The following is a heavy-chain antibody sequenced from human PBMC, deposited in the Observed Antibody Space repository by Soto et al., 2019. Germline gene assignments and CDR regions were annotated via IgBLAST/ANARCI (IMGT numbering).Heavy chain of an antibody. CDR3: ARRAKYYYDSSGYYPSDV. CDR2: IDPSDSYT. Sequence: HGESLKISCKGSGYSFTSYWISWVRQMPGKGLEWMGRIDPSDSYTNYSPSFQGHVTISADKSISTAYLQWSSLKASDTAMYYCARRAKYYYDSSGYYPSDVWGQGTTVTVSS. D-gene: IGHD3-22*01. V-gene: IGHV5-10-1*01. CDR1: GYSFTSYW. J-gene: IGHJ6*02.